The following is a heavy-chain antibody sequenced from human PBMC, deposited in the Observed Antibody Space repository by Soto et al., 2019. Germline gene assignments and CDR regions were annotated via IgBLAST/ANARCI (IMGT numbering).Heavy chain of an antibody. CDR1: GFTFSNYD. D-gene: IGHD1-26*01. V-gene: IGHV3-30*18. CDR3: AKGGWDLLRPNFDY. Sequence: QVQLVESGGGVLQPGRSLRLSCAASGFTFSNYDMHWVRQAPGKGLEWVAVISYDGSNTYYTDSVKGRFTVSRDSSKNTVYLQMNSLRAEDTAIYYCAKGGWDLLRPNFDYWGQGTLVTVSS. J-gene: IGHJ4*02. CDR2: ISYDGSNT.